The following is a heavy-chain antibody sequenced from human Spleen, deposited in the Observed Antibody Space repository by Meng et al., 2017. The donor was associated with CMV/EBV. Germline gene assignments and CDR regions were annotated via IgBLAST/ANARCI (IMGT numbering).Heavy chain of an antibody. CDR1: GFTFSSYA. Sequence: GESLKISCAASGFTFSSYAMHWVRQAPGKGLEWVAVISYDGSNKYYADSVKGRFTISRDNAKNSLYLQMNSLRAEDTAVYYCARHKGGESYYYGMDVWGQGTTVTVSS. D-gene: IGHD3-10*01. CDR3: ARHKGGESYYYGMDV. J-gene: IGHJ6*02. CDR2: ISYDGSNK. V-gene: IGHV3-30-3*01.